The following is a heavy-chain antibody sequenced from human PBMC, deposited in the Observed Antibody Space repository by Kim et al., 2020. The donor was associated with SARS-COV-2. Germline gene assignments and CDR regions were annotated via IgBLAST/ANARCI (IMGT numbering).Heavy chain of an antibody. V-gene: IGHV3-30-3*01. D-gene: IGHD1-26*01. CDR3: ARVSSRGSYFSAFDI. CDR2: ISYDGSNK. J-gene: IGHJ3*02. Sequence: GALRLSCAASGFTFSSYAMHWVRQAPGKGLEWVAVISYDGSNKYYADSVKGRFTISRDNSKNTLYLQMNSLRAEDTAVYYSARVSSRGSYFSAFDIWGQ. CDR1: GFTFSSYA.